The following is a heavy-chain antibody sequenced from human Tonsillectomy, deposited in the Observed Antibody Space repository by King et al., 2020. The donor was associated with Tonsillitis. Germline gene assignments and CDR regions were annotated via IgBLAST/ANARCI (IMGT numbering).Heavy chain of an antibody. CDR3: ARAVQFVEWIIDH. CDR1: GFIFNTYS. Sequence: VQLVQSGGGLVKPGESLRLSCAASGFIFNTYSMNWVRQAPGKGLEWVASISSSGRDIYYADSLKGRFSISRDNVKSSLYLQMDSLRADDRAVYYCARAVQFVEWIIDHWGQGTLVTVSS. CDR2: ISSSGRDI. D-gene: IGHD3-3*01. V-gene: IGHV3-21*01. J-gene: IGHJ4*02.